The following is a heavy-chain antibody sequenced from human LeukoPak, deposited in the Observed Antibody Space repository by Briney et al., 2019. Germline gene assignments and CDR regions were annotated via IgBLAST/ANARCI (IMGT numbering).Heavy chain of an antibody. D-gene: IGHD5-18*01. J-gene: IGHJ4*02. Sequence: GASVKVSCKASGYTFTGYYMHWVRQAPGQGLEWMGWINPNSGGTNYAQKFQGRVTMTRDTSISTAYMELSRLRSDDTAVYYCAREWELDTAMVIFARGARNGYDYWGQGTLVTVSS. CDR2: INPNSGGT. CDR1: GYTFTGYY. V-gene: IGHV1-2*02. CDR3: AREWELDTAMVIFARGARNGYDY.